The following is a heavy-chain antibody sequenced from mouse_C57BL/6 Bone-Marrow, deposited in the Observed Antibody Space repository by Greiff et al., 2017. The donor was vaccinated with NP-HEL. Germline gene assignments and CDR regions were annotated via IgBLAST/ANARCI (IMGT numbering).Heavy chain of an antibody. V-gene: IGHV2-6*01. CDR2: IWGVGST. D-gene: IGHD2-13*01. CDR3: ASDRGEGAMDY. J-gene: IGHJ4*01. CDR1: GFSLTSYG. Sequence: VMLVESGPGLVAPSQSLSITCTVSGFSLTSYGVDWVRQSPGKGLEWLGVIWGVGSTNYNSALKSRLSISKDNSKSQVFLKMNSLQTDDTAMYYCASDRGEGAMDYWGQGTSVTVSS.